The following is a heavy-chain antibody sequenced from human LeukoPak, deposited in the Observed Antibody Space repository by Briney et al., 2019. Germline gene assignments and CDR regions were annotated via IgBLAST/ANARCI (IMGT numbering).Heavy chain of an antibody. CDR3: ARGNYYGSGSYYKGPVYYSYMDV. D-gene: IGHD3-10*01. CDR1: GGSISSSNW. V-gene: IGHV4-4*02. J-gene: IGHJ6*03. Sequence: SETLSLTCAVSGGSISSSNWWSWVRQPPGKGLEWIGEIYHSGSTNYSPSLKSRVTISVDTSKNQFSLKLSSVTAADTAVYYCARGNYYGSGSYYKGPVYYSYMDVWGKGTTVTISS. CDR2: IYHSGST.